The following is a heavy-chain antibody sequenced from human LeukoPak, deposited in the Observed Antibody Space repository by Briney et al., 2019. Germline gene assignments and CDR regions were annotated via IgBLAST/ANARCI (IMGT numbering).Heavy chain of an antibody. CDR1: GXSSSGFY. J-gene: IGHJ4*02. CDR2: VYNTEYN. CDR3: ARNWGSGGSYLFDF. V-gene: IGHV4-59*12. Sequence: SETLSLTCTVSGXSSSGFYWSWIRQPPGKGLEWVVYVYNTEYNSYNPSLKSRVSISFDTSKNQFSLSLASVTDADTAVYYCARNWGSGGSYLFDFWGPGTLVTVSS. D-gene: IGHD6-19*01.